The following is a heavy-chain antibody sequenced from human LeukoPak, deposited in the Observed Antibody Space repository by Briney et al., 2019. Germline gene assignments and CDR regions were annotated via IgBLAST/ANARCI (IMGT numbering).Heavy chain of an antibody. CDR2: INPNTGDT. CDR3: ARDTTPMVRGVFDY. D-gene: IGHD3-10*01. CDR1: GYTFTDYH. V-gene: IGHV1-2*02. J-gene: IGHJ4*02. Sequence: PGASVKVSCKASGYTFTDYHIHWVRQAPGQGLEWMGWINPNTGDTNYVQKFQGRVTMTRDTSISTAYMELSRLRSDDTAVYYCARDTTPMVRGVFDYWGQGTLVTVSS.